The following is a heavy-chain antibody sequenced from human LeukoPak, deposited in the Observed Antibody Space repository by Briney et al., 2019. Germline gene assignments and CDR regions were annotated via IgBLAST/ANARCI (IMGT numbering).Heavy chain of an antibody. V-gene: IGHV4-34*01. D-gene: IGHD3-10*01. Sequence: SETLSLTCAVYGGSFTGYYWSWIRQPPGKGLEWIGEIDHAGSTNYSPSLESRVTISPGTSKNQFSLKLTSVTAADTAMYYCARHRSFGVYYSEYWGQGTLVTVSS. J-gene: IGHJ4*02. CDR3: ARHRSFGVYYSEY. CDR2: IDHAGST. CDR1: GGSFTGYY.